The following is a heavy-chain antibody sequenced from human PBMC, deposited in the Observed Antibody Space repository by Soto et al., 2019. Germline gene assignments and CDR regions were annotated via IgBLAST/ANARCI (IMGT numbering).Heavy chain of an antibody. CDR1: GFTLRSHR. CDR2: IDTDGGGT. CDR3: ATVFDL. Sequence: EVQLVESGGGLVQPGGSRRVSCAASGFTLRSHRIHWVRQVPGKGLEWVSRIDTDGGGTSSADSVKGRFTISTDNAKNTVNLQMSGLRGEDTAVYYCATVFDLWGQGTLVTVSS. V-gene: IGHV3-74*01. J-gene: IGHJ5*02.